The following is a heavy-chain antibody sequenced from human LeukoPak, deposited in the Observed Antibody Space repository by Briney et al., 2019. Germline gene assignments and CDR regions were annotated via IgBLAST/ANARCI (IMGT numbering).Heavy chain of an antibody. Sequence: ASVMVSSKASAYTFTSYYMNSGRQAPRQGHAWIGIISPIDGRTSYARKCQGRVTMTTDTTTSTVYMELSSLRSEDTAVYDCARDFGDQDRYCDLWGRGTLVTVSS. CDR1: AYTFTSYY. D-gene: IGHD4-17*01. CDR2: ISPIDGRT. V-gene: IGHV1-46*01. J-gene: IGHJ2*01. CDR3: ARDFGDQDRYCDL.